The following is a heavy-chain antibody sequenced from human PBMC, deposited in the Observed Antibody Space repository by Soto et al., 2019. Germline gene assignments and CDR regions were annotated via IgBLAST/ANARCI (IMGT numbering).Heavy chain of an antibody. J-gene: IGHJ5*02. V-gene: IGHV3-7*01. D-gene: IGHD3-9*01. CDR1: GFPFSSYW. Sequence: EVHLVDSGGGLVQPGVSLILSCVASGFPFSSYWMSWVRQAPGKGLEWVANIKEDGSDKYYVDSVKGRFTISRDNAKNSLYLQMNSLRVEDTAVYYCVGVSLTGSWGQGTLVAVSS. CDR2: IKEDGSDK. CDR3: VGVSLTGS.